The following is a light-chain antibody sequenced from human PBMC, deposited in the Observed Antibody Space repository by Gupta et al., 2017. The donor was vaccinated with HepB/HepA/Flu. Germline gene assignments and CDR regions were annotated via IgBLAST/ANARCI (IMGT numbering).Light chain of an antibody. V-gene: IGKV1-39*01. J-gene: IGKJ4*01. CDR3: QQRDSTPIT. Sequence: DIQMTQSPSSLSASVGDRVTITCRASQSISSYLNWYQQKPGKAPKLLIYAASSLQSGVPSRFSGSGSGTDFTLTISRLQPEDFATYYCQQRDSTPITFGGGTKVEIK. CDR1: QSISSY. CDR2: AAS.